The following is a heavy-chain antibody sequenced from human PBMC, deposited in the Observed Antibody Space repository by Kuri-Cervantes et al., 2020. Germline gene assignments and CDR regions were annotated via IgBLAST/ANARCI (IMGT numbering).Heavy chain of an antibody. D-gene: IGHD3-22*01. CDR3: GNYYDSSGYYSGYFQH. V-gene: IGHV4-39*01. CDR1: GRSISSSSYY. Sequence: SETLSLTCTVSGRSISSSSYYWGWIRQPPGKGLEWIGSIYYSGSTYYNPSLKSRVTISVDTSKNQFSLKLSSVTAADTAVYYCGNYYDSSGYYSGYFQHWGQGTLVTVSS. J-gene: IGHJ1*01. CDR2: IYYSGST.